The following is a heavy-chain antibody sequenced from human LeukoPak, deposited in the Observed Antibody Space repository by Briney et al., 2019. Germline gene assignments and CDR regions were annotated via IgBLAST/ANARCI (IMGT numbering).Heavy chain of an antibody. V-gene: IGHV3-30-3*01. CDR1: GLTFSGYA. J-gene: IGHJ4*02. CDR2: ISYDGSIK. Sequence: PGGPLRLSCAASGLTFSGYAMYGVRHAPGKGLEWVAVISYDGSIKFYADSVKGRFTISRDNSKHTLYLKMDSLRTEDTAVYYCARGPPPDYWGQGTLVSVSS. CDR3: ARGPPPDY.